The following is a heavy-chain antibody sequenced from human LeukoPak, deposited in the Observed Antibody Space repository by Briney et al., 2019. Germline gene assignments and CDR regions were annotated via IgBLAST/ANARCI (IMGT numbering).Heavy chain of an antibody. V-gene: IGHV1-2*02. J-gene: IGHJ4*02. CDR2: INPKSGGT. CDR3: ARDRSGAYYDSSGYSH. Sequence: GASVKVSCKASGYTFSGYYMHWVRQAPGQGLEWMGWINPKSGGTNYAQKFQGRVTMTRDTSISTAYMELSRLRSDDTAVYYCARDRSGAYYDSSGYSHWGQGTLVTVSS. CDR1: GYTFSGYY. D-gene: IGHD3-22*01.